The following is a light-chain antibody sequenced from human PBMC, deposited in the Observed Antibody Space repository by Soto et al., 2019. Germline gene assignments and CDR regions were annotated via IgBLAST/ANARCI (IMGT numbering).Light chain of an antibody. V-gene: IGKV1-39*01. CDR2: AAS. CDR3: SQSYSTPWT. CDR1: QSISSY. Sequence: DIQMTQSPSSLYASVGDSVTITCRASQSISSYFNWYQQKPGKAPNLLIYAASTLESGVPSRCGGSGARTDFTLTISSLQTEDFANDFGSQSYSTPWTFGQGTKVDIK. J-gene: IGKJ1*01.